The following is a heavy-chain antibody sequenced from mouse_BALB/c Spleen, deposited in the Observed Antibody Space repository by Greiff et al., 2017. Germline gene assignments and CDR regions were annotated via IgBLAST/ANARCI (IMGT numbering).Heavy chain of an antibody. Sequence: EVQLQQSGPELVKPGASVKISCKASGYTFTDYNMHWVKQSHGKSLEWIGYIYPYNGGTGYNQKFKSKATLTVDNSSSTAYMELRSLTSEDSAVYYCAVYYDYDGHYAMDYWGQGTSVTVSS. CDR3: AVYYDYDGHYAMDY. CDR1: GYTFTDYN. J-gene: IGHJ4*01. D-gene: IGHD2-4*01. V-gene: IGHV1S29*02. CDR2: IYPYNGGT.